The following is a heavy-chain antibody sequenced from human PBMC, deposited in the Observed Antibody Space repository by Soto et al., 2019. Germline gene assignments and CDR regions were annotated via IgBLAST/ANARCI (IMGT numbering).Heavy chain of an antibody. V-gene: IGHV3-23*01. CDR2: ISGSDDST. CDR1: GFTFSSYA. D-gene: IGHD2-2*01. Sequence: EVQLLESGGGLVQPGGSLRLSCAASGFTFSSYAMSWVRQAPGKGLEWISVISGSDDSTYYADSVKGRFTISRDNSKNTLHLQMNSLRAEDTAVYYCAKGGSASCYANVDYWGQGPPVTVSS. CDR3: AKGGSASCYANVDY. J-gene: IGHJ4*02.